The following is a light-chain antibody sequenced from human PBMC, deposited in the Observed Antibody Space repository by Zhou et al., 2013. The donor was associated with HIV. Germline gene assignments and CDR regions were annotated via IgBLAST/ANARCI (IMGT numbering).Light chain of an antibody. Sequence: EIVMTQSPATLSVSPGERATLSCRASQSVSSNLAWYQQKPGQAPRLLIYGASTRATGIPARFSGSGSGTDFTLTISRLEPEDFAVYYCQQYGSSPTWTFGQGTKVE. CDR2: GAS. CDR3: QQYGSSPTWT. CDR1: QSVSSN. V-gene: IGKV3-15*01. J-gene: IGKJ1*01.